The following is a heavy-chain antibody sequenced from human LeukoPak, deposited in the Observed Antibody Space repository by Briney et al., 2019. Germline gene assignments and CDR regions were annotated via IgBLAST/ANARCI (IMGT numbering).Heavy chain of an antibody. CDR1: GFTFSSYS. V-gene: IGHV3-21*01. J-gene: IGHJ4*02. D-gene: IGHD6-19*01. CDR2: ISSSSSYI. Sequence: PGGSLRLSCAASGFTFSSYSMNWVRQASGKGLEWVSSISSSSSYINYADSVKGRFTISRDNAKNSLYLQMNSLRAEDTAVYYCARMAYSSGWYSSYFDYWGQGTLVTVSS. CDR3: ARMAYSSGWYSSYFDY.